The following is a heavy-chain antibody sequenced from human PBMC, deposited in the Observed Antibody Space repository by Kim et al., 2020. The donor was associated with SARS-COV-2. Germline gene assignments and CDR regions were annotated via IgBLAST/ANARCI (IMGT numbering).Heavy chain of an antibody. D-gene: IGHD3-10*01. Sequence: ASVKVSCKASGYTFTSYYMHWVRQAPGQGLEWMGIINPSGGSTSYAQKFQGRVTMTRDTSTSTVYMELSSLRSEDTAVYYCARDIGSVRLRFEYYYYGMDVWGQGTTVTVSS. J-gene: IGHJ6*02. CDR2: INPSGGST. V-gene: IGHV1-46*01. CDR1: GYTFTSYY. CDR3: ARDIGSVRLRFEYYYYGMDV.